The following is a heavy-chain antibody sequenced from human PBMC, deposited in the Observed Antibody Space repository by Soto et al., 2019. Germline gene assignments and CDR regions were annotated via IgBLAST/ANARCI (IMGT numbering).Heavy chain of an antibody. Sequence: EVQLLESGGGLVQPGGSLRLSCAASGFTFSSYAMSWVRQAPGKGLEWVSAISGSGGSTYYADSVKGRFTISRDNSKNTLYLQMNSLRADDTAVYYCAKTGYCSGGSCYLGWFDPWGQGTLVTVSS. CDR1: GFTFSSYA. D-gene: IGHD2-15*01. CDR3: AKTGYCSGGSCYLGWFDP. V-gene: IGHV3-23*01. J-gene: IGHJ5*02. CDR2: ISGSGGST.